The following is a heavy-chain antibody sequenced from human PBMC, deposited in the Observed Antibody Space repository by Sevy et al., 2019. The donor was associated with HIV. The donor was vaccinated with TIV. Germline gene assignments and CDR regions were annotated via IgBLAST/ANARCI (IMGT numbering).Heavy chain of an antibody. V-gene: IGHV5-51*01. D-gene: IGHD2-8*02. CDR2: IYPEDSET. J-gene: IGHJ4*02. CDR3: ARLICTGGICYLDY. Sequence: GESLKISCKGSGYSFTRYWIAWVRQMPGKGLEWMGIIYPEDSETRYSPSFQGQVTISADKSIRTAYRQWGGLRASDCATYYCARLICTGGICYLDYWGQGNLVTVSS. CDR1: GYSFTRYW.